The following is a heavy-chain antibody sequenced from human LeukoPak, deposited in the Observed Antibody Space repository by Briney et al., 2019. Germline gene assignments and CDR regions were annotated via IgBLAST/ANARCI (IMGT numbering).Heavy chain of an antibody. D-gene: IGHD6-19*01. CDR2: ITWNGGST. CDR1: GFTFDDYG. V-gene: IGHV3-20*04. CDR3: ARDPGDIVVAGTFDY. Sequence: RSGGSLRLSCAASGFTFDDYGMSWVRQAPGKGLEWVSGITWNGGSTGYADSVKGRFTISRDNAKNSLYLQMNSLRAEDTALYYCARDPGDIVVAGTFDYWGQGTLVTVSS. J-gene: IGHJ4*02.